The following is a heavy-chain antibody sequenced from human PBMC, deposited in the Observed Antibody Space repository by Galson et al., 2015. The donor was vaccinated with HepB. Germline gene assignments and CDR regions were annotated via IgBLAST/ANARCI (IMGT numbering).Heavy chain of an antibody. CDR2: ISGSGGST. CDR3: AKAPAMVRGALYYFDY. J-gene: IGHJ4*02. Sequence: SLRLSCAASGFTFNSYAMSWVRQALGKGLEWVSAISGSGGSTYYADSVKGRFTISRDNSKNTLYLQMNSLRAEDTAVYYCAKAPAMVRGALYYFDYRGQGTLVTVSS. D-gene: IGHD3-10*01. CDR1: GFTFNSYA. V-gene: IGHV3-23*01.